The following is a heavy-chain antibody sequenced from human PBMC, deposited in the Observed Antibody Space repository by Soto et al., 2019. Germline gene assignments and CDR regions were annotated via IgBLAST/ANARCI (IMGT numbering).Heavy chain of an antibody. CDR3: ARSEIAAAGRWDYYYYYMDV. CDR2: INHLGST. D-gene: IGHD6-13*01. V-gene: IGHV4-34*01. Sequence: SETLSLTCVVSGGSLSDYFWSWIRQPPGMALEWIGEINHLGSTNYNPSLKSRVTISVDTSKNQFSLKLSSVTAADTAVYYCARSEIAAAGRWDYYYYYMDVWGKGTTVTVSS. CDR1: GGSLSDYF. J-gene: IGHJ6*03.